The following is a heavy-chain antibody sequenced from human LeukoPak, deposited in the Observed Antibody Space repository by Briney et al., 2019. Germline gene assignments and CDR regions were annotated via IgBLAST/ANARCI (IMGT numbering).Heavy chain of an antibody. CDR1: GFTVSSNY. V-gene: IGHV3-23*01. J-gene: IGHJ4*02. CDR2: ISGSGGST. D-gene: IGHD3-22*01. Sequence: GGSLRLSCAASGFTVSSNYMSWVRQAPGKGLEWVSAISGSGGSTYYADSVKGRFTISRDNSKNTLYLQMNSLRAEDTAVYYCAKASSLTITMIVDWGQGTLVTVSS. CDR3: AKASSLTITMIVD.